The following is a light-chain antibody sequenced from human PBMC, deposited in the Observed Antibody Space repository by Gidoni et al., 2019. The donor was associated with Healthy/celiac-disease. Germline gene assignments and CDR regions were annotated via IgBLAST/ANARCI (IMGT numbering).Light chain of an antibody. Sequence: AIRMTQSTSSFAASTGERVTITCRASKGISSYLAWYQQKPGKAPKLLIYAASTLQSGVPSSFSGSGSGTDFTLTISCLQSEDFATYYCQQYYSYPPTFGQGTKVEIK. CDR1: KGISSY. CDR2: AAS. J-gene: IGKJ1*01. CDR3: QQYYSYPPT. V-gene: IGKV1-8*01.